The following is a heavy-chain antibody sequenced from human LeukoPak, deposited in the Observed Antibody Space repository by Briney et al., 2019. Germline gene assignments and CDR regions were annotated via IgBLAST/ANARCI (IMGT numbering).Heavy chain of an antibody. CDR3: ARGASGYRYGTFDY. CDR1: GGSISSGSYY. V-gene: IGHV4-61*02. D-gene: IGHD1/OR15-1a*01. CDR2: IYTSGST. Sequence: SETLSLTCTVSGGSISSGSYYWSWIRQPAGKGLEWIGRIYTSGSTNYNPSLQSRVTISVDTSKSQFSLELSSLITTDTAMYYCARGASGYRYGTFDYWGQGALVTVSS. J-gene: IGHJ4*02.